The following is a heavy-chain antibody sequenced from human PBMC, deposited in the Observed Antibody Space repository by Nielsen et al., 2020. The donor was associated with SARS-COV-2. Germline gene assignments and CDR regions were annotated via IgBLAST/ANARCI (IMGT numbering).Heavy chain of an antibody. CDR2: ISSSSSYI. V-gene: IGHV3-21*01. CDR3: ASPRYCSGGSCSPFGY. D-gene: IGHD2-15*01. J-gene: IGHJ4*02. Sequence: GESLKISCSASGFPFTSYTMNWVRQAPRKGLEWVSSISSSSSYIYYADSVKGRFTISRDIKGRFTISGDNAKNALYLQMKSLRADDTAVYYCASPRYCSGGSCSPFGYWGQGTLVTVSS. CDR1: GFPFTSYT.